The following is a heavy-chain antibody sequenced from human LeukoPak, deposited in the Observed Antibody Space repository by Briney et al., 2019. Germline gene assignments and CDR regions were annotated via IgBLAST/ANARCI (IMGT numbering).Heavy chain of an antibody. Sequence: MPSETLSLTCTVSGGSISSYYWSWIRQPPGKGLEWIGYIYYSGSTNYNPSLKSRVTISVDTSKNQFSLKLSSVTAADTAVYHCARSGYCSSTSCYRSLWFDPWGQGTLVTVSS. CDR1: GGSISSYY. D-gene: IGHD2-2*02. CDR3: ARSGYCSSTSCYRSLWFDP. V-gene: IGHV4-59*01. J-gene: IGHJ5*02. CDR2: IYYSGST.